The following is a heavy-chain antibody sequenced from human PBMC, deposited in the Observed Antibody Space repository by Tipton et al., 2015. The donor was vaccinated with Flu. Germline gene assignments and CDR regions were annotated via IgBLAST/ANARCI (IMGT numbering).Heavy chain of an antibody. V-gene: IGHV4-39*07. CDR3: ARAPPARGRRLNAFDI. Sequence: TLSLTCTVSGGSISSSSYYWGWIRKPPGKGLEWIGSIYYSGSTYYNPSLKSRVTIAVDTSKNQFSLKLSSVTAADTAVYYCARAPPARGRRLNAFDIWGQGTMVTVSS. J-gene: IGHJ3*02. CDR2: IYYSGST. CDR1: GGSISSSSYY. D-gene: IGHD3-16*01.